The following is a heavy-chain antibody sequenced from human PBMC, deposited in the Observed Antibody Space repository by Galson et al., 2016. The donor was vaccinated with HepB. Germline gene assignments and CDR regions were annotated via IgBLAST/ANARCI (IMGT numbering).Heavy chain of an antibody. Sequence: SLRLSCAASGLTSSNYDMSWVRQAPGKGLQWVSVVRASGNGGSTHYADSVKGRFTISRDTSKNTLYLQMNSLRAEDTAVYYCAILGMYYRDTSDYFTEDFWGQGTLVTVSS. V-gene: IGHV3-23*01. CDR1: GLTSSNYD. CDR3: AILGMYYRDTSDYFTEDF. J-gene: IGHJ4*02. D-gene: IGHD3-22*01. CDR2: VRASGNGGST.